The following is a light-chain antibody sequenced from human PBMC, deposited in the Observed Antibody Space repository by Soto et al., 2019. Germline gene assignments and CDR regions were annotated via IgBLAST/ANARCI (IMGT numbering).Light chain of an antibody. CDR3: QQFNSYPVT. Sequence: AIQVTQSPSSLSASVGDRVTITCLASQDIRVALAWYQQKPGKPPKLLIYDVSTLENGVPSRFSGDSSGTQFTLTISGLQPEDFGTYYCQQFNSYPVTFGHGTRLEIK. CDR1: QDIRVA. J-gene: IGKJ5*01. CDR2: DVS. V-gene: IGKV1-13*02.